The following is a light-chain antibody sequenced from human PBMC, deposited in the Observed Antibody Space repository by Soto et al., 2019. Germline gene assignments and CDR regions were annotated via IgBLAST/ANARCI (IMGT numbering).Light chain of an antibody. CDR1: QSVRTN. CDR2: DAS. Sequence: EIVMTQSPATLSVSPGERATLSCRASQSVRTNLAWYQQKLGQAPRLLIYDASTSATGIPARFSGSGSGTEFTLTISSMQSEDVAVYYCQQYNNWPPEYTFGQGTKLEIK. CDR3: QQYNNWPPEYT. J-gene: IGKJ2*01. V-gene: IGKV3-15*01.